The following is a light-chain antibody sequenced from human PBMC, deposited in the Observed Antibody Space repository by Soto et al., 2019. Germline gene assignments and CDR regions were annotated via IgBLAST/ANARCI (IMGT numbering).Light chain of an antibody. Sequence: EIVLTQSPGTLSLSPGERATLSCRASQSVRTNYLAWYQQKRGQAPWLLIYGAFNRAGGVPDRFSGSGSETDFTLTITRLEPEDFAMYYCQQYSSSRTFGQGTKVDIK. J-gene: IGKJ1*01. CDR1: QSVRTNY. V-gene: IGKV3-20*01. CDR3: QQYSSSRT. CDR2: GAF.